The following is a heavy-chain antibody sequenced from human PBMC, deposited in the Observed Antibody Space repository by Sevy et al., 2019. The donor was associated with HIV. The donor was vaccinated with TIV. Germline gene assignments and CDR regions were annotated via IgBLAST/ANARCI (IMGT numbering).Heavy chain of an antibody. CDR3: ARDAGGGTTNSGLDV. CDR1: GYTFTDEY. CDR2: IFPNSGVT. Sequence: ASVNVSCKASGYTFTDEYLHWVRQAPGQGLEWMGRIFPNSGVTNSAQRFRGRVTMTRDTSIITAYMELSGLRSDDTTVYYCARDAGGGTTNSGLDVWGQGTTVTVSS. V-gene: IGHV1-2*06. J-gene: IGHJ6*02. D-gene: IGHD1-7*01.